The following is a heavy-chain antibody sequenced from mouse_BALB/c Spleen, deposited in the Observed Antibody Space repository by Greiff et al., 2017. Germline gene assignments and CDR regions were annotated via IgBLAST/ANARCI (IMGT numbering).Heavy chain of an antibody. CDR2: ISSGGSYT. D-gene: IGHD1-1*01. CDR1: GFTFSSYA. CDR3: ARDRGYYGIHWYFDV. Sequence: VQLKESGGGLVKPGGSLKLSCAASGFTFSSYAMSWVRQSPEKRLEWVAEISSGGSYTYYPDTVTGRFTISRDNAKNTLYLEMSSLRSEDTAMYYCARDRGYYGIHWYFDVWGAGTTVTVSS. J-gene: IGHJ1*01. V-gene: IGHV5-9-4*01.